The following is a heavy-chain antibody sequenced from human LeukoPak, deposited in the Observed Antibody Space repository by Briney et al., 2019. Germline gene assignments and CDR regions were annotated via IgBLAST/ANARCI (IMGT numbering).Heavy chain of an antibody. D-gene: IGHD4/OR15-4a*01. CDR3: ASKDDYYFNY. J-gene: IGHJ4*02. V-gene: IGHV4-4*02. CDR1: GVFISSGYW. Sequence: KSSGTLSLTCAVSGVFISSGYWWSWVRQPPGKGLEWIGEIYHSGSTNYNPSLRSRVTISVDKSKNQFSLKLSSVTAADTAVYYCASKDDYYFNYWGQGTLVTVSS. CDR2: IYHSGST.